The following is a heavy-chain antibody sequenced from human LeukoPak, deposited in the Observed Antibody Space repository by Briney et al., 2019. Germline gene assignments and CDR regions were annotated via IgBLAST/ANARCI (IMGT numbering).Heavy chain of an antibody. V-gene: IGHV4-4*07. Sequence: AETLSLTCSVFGGSITNYYWSWIRRPAGKGLEWIGRISTRGSTNYNPALKSRVTMSVDTSKNQFSLNLRSVTAADTAVYYCARDPYNWNYLYYYYYYMDVWGKGTTVTVSS. D-gene: IGHD1-7*01. CDR2: ISTRGST. CDR1: GGSITNYY. J-gene: IGHJ6*03. CDR3: ARDPYNWNYLYYYYYYMDV.